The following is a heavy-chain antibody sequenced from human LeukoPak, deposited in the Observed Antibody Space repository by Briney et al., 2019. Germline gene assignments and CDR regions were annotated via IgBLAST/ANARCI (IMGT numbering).Heavy chain of an antibody. Sequence: ASVKVSCKASGYTFTGYYMHWVRQAHGQGLEWMGIINPSGGSTSYAQKFQGRVTMTRDTSTSTVYMELSSLRSEDTAVYYCARVPTHIAVAGRDAFDIWGQGTMVTVSS. CDR1: GYTFTGYY. CDR2: INPSGGST. D-gene: IGHD6-19*01. V-gene: IGHV1-46*01. CDR3: ARVPTHIAVAGRDAFDI. J-gene: IGHJ3*02.